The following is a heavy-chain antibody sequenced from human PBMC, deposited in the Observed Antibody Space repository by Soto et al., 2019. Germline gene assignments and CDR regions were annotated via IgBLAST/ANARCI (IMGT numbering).Heavy chain of an antibody. CDR1: GDSMSRGGYS. J-gene: IGHJ5*02. D-gene: IGHD3-3*01. Sequence: SLSLTCAGSGDSMSRGGYSWSWIRQPPGKGLQWIGYIYHSGNTYYNPSLKSRVTLSVDRSKHQLSLKLTSVTAADTAMYYCARHKGVISTFGVANAVWADPWGQGILVNVS. CDR3: ARHKGVISTFGVANAVWADP. V-gene: IGHV4-30-2*01. CDR2: IYHSGNT.